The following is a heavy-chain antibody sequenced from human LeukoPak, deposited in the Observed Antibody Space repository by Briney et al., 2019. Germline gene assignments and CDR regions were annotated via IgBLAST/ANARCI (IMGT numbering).Heavy chain of an antibody. CDR2: IYSGGST. V-gene: IGHV3-53*04. J-gene: IGHJ3*02. Sequence: SGGSLRLSCAASGFTVSSNYMSWLRQAPGKGLEWVSVIYSGGSTYYADSVKGRFTISRHNSKNTLYLQMNSLRAEDTAVYYCARDLYSSSWYYFAFDIWGQGTMVTVSS. D-gene: IGHD6-13*01. CDR1: GFTVSSNY. CDR3: ARDLYSSSWYYFAFDI.